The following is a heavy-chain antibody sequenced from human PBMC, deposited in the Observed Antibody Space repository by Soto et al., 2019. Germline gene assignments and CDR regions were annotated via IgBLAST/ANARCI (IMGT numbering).Heavy chain of an antibody. CDR3: ARAGWTTVTTARFAY. CDR2: INHSGST. J-gene: IGHJ4*02. D-gene: IGHD4-17*01. V-gene: IGHV4-34*01. CDR1: GGSFSGYY. Sequence: QVQLQQWGAGLLKPSETLSLTCAVYGGSFSGYYWSWIRQPPGKGLEWIGEINHSGSTNYNPSLKSRVTISVDTSKNQVSLKLGSVTAADTAVYYCARAGWTTVTTARFAYWGQGTLVTVSS.